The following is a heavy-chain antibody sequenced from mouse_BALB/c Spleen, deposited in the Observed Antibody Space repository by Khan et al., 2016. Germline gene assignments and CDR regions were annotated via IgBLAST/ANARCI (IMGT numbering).Heavy chain of an antibody. V-gene: IGHV3-2*02. CDR2: ISYSGST. J-gene: IGHJ2*01. CDR3: ARNYFFDY. Sequence: EVQLQESGPGLVKPSQSLSLTCTVTGYSITSDYAWNWIRQFPGNKLEWMGYISYSGSTSYNPSLKSRISITRDTSKNQFVLQLNSVTTEDTATYYCARNYFFDYWGQGTTLTVSS. CDR1: GYSITSDYA.